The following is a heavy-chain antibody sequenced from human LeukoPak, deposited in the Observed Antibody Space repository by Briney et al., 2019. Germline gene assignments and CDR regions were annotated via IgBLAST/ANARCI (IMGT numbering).Heavy chain of an antibody. D-gene: IGHD4-17*01. CDR2: ISWNSGSI. Sequence: GGSLRLSCAASGFTFDDYAMHWVRQAPGKGLEWVSGISWNSGSIGYADSVKGRFTISGDNAKNSVYLQMNSLRVEDMALYYCAKALYGDYGPAGFDYWGQGTLVTVSS. CDR3: AKALYGDYGPAGFDY. J-gene: IGHJ4*02. CDR1: GFTFDDYA. V-gene: IGHV3-9*03.